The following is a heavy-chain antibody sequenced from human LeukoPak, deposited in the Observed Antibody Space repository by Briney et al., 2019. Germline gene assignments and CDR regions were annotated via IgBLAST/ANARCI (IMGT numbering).Heavy chain of an antibody. J-gene: IGHJ6*03. CDR3: ARGEHIVVVPAASHYYYYYMDV. CDR1: GYTFTSYY. D-gene: IGHD2-2*01. Sequence: ASVKVSCKASGYTFTSYYMHWVRQAPGQGLEWMGIINPSGGSTSYAQKFQGRVTMTRDTSTSTVYMELSSLSSEATAVYYCARGEHIVVVPAASHYYYYYMDVWGKGTTVTVSS. CDR2: INPSGGST. V-gene: IGHV1-46*01.